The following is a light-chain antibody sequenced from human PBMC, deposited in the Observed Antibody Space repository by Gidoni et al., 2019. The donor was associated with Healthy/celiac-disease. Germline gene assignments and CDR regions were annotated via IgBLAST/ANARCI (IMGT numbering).Light chain of an antibody. CDR3: QQSYSTPPLT. CDR2: AAS. Sequence: EIQMTETPSSLSASVGDRVTITCRASQTISSYLNWYQQKPVKAPTLLIYAASSLQSAVPSRFSGSRSGTAFTLTISSLQPQDFATFYCQQSYSTPPLTFGGGTKVEIK. J-gene: IGKJ4*01. V-gene: IGKV1-39*01. CDR1: QTISSY.